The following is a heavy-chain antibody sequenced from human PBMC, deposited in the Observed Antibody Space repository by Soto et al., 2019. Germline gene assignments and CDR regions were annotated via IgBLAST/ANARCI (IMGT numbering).Heavy chain of an antibody. CDR2: INHSGST. CDR1: GGSFSGYY. D-gene: IGHD2-15*01. J-gene: IGHJ6*02. CDR3: ARTPRGGVVVAANPYNYYGMDV. Sequence: PSETLSLTCAVYGGSFSGYYWSWFRQPPGKGLEWIGEINHSGSTNYNPSLKSRVTISVDTSKNQFSLKLSSVTAADTAVYYCARTPRGGVVVAANPYNYYGMDVWGQGTTVTVSS. V-gene: IGHV4-34*01.